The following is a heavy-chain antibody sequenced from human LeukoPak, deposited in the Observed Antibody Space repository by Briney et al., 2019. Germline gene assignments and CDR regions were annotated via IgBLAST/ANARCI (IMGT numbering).Heavy chain of an antibody. Sequence: GGSVRLSCEASGFSFSASSVNWVRQAPGKGVEGVAYIANDDDTTFYADSVTGRFTLSKDKAKNLVYLQMNSLRDDDTAVYYCAKIKGPSLSTCYMDVWGSGTTVTVSS. CDR1: GFSFSASS. CDR2: IANDDDTT. D-gene: IGHD2/OR15-2a*01. J-gene: IGHJ6*03. CDR3: AKIKGPSLSTCYMDV. V-gene: IGHV3-48*02.